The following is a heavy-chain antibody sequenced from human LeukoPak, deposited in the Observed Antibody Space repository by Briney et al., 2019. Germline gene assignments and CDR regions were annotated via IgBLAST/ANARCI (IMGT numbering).Heavy chain of an antibody. CDR3: ARVPGDHDAFDI. J-gene: IGHJ3*02. Sequence: GASVKVSCTASGGTFSSYAISRVRQAPGQGLEWMGGIIPIFGTANYAQKFQGRVTITADESTSTAYMELSSLRSEDTAVYYCARVPGDHDAFDIWGQGTMVTVSS. V-gene: IGHV1-69*13. CDR1: GGTFSSYA. CDR2: IIPIFGTA.